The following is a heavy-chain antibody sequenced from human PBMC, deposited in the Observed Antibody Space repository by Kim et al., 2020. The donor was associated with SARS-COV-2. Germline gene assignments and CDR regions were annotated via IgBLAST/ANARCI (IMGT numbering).Heavy chain of an antibody. Sequence: GGSLRLSCAASGFTFSSYGMHWVRQAPGKGLEWVAVISYDGSNKYYADSVKGRFTISRDNSKNTLYLQMNSLRAEDTAVYYCAKAGGITGTYELPYWGQGTLVTVSS. CDR2: ISYDGSNK. J-gene: IGHJ4*02. V-gene: IGHV3-30*18. CDR3: AKAGGITGTYELPY. CDR1: GFTFSSYG. D-gene: IGHD1-20*01.